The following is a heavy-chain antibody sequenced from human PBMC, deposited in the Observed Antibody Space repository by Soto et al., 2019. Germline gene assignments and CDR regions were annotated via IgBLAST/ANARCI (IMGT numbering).Heavy chain of an antibody. CDR2: IIPIFGTA. J-gene: IGHJ4*02. CDR3: ARGGAVGARNCGGRGGGIY. CDR1: GGTFSSYA. D-gene: IGHD3-16*01. Sequence: SVKVSCKASGGTFSSYAISWVRQAPGQGLEWMGGIIPIFGTANYAQKFQGRVTITADESTSTAYMELSSLRSEDTAVSYCARGGAVGARNCGGRGGGIYWGQGTLVTVSS. V-gene: IGHV1-69*13.